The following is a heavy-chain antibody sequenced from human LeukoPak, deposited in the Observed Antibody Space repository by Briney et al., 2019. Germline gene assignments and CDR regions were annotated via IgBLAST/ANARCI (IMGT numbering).Heavy chain of an antibody. J-gene: IGHJ4*02. CDR1: GFTFDDYG. D-gene: IGHD2-15*01. CDR3: ARDLLYCSGGTCYSAERHSDY. Sequence: PGGSLRLSCAASGFTFDDYGMSWVRQAPGKGLEWVSGINWNGGNTGYADSVKGRFTISRDNAKNSLFLQMSSLRAEDTALYYCARDLLYCSGGTCYSAERHSDYWGQGTPVTVSS. CDR2: INWNGGNT. V-gene: IGHV3-20*04.